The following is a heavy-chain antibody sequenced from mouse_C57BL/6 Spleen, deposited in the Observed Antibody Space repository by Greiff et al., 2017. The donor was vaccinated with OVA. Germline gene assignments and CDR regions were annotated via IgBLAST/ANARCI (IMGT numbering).Heavy chain of an antibody. CDR1: GFTFSDYG. CDR2: ISSGSSTI. D-gene: IGHD5-5*01. Sequence: VQLKESGGGLVKPGGSLKLSCAASGFTFSDYGMHWVRQAPEKGLEWVAYISSGSSTIYYADTVKGRFTISRDNAKNTLFLQMTSLRSEDTAMYYCARKDPTYFYFDYWGQGTTLTVSS. V-gene: IGHV5-17*01. CDR3: ARKDPTYFYFDY. J-gene: IGHJ2*01.